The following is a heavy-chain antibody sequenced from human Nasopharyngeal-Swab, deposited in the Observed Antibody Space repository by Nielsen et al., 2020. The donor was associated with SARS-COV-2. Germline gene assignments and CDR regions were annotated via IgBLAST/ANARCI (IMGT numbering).Heavy chain of an antibody. CDR1: GLTFSSYS. J-gene: IGHJ6*02. Sequence: GGSLRLSCAASGLTFSSYSMNWVRQAPGKGLEWVSSISSSSSYIYYADSVKGRFTISRDNAKNSLYLQMNSLTAEDTAVYYCAREGQIFGVVDYYYYGMDVWGQGTTVTVSS. V-gene: IGHV3-21*01. D-gene: IGHD3-3*01. CDR2: ISSSSSYI. CDR3: AREGQIFGVVDYYYYGMDV.